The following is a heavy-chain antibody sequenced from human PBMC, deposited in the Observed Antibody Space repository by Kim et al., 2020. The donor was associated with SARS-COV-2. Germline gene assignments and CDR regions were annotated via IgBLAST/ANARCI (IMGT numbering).Heavy chain of an antibody. D-gene: IGHD6-13*01. CDR3: AKTQAVFSSSWYSDY. V-gene: IGHV3-30*02. J-gene: IGHJ4*02. Sequence: DSVKGRFTVSRDSSKNTLYLQMNSLRAEDTAVYYCAKTQAVFSSSWYSDYWGQGTLVTVSS.